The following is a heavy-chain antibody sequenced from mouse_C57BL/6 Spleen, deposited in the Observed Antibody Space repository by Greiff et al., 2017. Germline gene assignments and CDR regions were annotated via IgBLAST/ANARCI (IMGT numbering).Heavy chain of an antibody. CDR3: ARSEIPGYFDV. CDR1: GYTFTRYW. V-gene: IGHV1-69*01. J-gene: IGHJ1*03. CDR2: IAPSASYT. Sequence: QVQLQQPGAELVMPGASVTLSCKASGYTFTRYWMHWVQPRPGQGLEWIGEIAPSASYTNYNQKFKGNFTLTVDKASSTAYMQLSSLTSEDSAVYYCARSEIPGYFDVWGTGTTVTVSS.